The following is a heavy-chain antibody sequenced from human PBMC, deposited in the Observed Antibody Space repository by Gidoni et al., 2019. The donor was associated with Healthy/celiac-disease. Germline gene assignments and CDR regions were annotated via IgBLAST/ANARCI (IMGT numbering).Heavy chain of an antibody. CDR3: ARHYYGSGSYYKNAFDI. CDR1: GCSISSYY. D-gene: IGHD3-10*01. Sequence: QVQLQESRPGLVKPSETLSLTCTVSGCSISSYYWSWIRQPPGKGLEWIGYIYYSGSTNYHPSLKSRVTISVDTSKNQFSLKLSSVTAAETAVYYCARHYYGSGSYYKNAFDIWGQGTMVTVSS. V-gene: IGHV4-59*08. CDR2: IYYSGST. J-gene: IGHJ3*02.